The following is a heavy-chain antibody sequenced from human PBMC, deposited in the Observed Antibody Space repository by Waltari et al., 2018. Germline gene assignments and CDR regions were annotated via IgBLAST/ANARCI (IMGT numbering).Heavy chain of an antibody. CDR1: GFTFGSYA. CDR3: ARDSWNNIWHRDY. Sequence: EVQLLESGGDLVQPGESLRLSCAASGFTFGSYAMSWVRQAPGRVWEWCSTINGGGSTTFYAGSVKGRFTVSRDNSKNTLYLQINSLRVDDTAVYYCARDSWNNIWHRDYGGQGTLVTVSS. D-gene: IGHD1-1*01. CDR2: INGGGSTT. V-gene: IGHV3-23*01. J-gene: IGHJ4*02.